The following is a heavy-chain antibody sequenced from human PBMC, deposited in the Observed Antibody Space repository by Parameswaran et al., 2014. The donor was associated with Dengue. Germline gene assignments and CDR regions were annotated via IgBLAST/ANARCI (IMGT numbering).Heavy chain of an antibody. V-gene: IGHV1-69*04. Sequence: SWVRQAPGQGLEWMGRIIPILGIANYAQKFQGRVTITADKSTSTAYMELSSLRSEDTAVYYCARDYYDSSGYYSVRPYYYYGMDVWGQGTTVTVSS. CDR2: IIPILGIA. D-gene: IGHD3-22*01. J-gene: IGHJ6*02. CDR3: ARDYYDSSGYYSVRPYYYYGMDV.